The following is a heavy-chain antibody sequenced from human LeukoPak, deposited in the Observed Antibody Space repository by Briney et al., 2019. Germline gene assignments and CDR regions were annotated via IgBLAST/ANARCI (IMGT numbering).Heavy chain of an antibody. Sequence: NSSETLSLTCAVYGGSFSGYYWSWIRQPPGKGLEWIGGINHSGSTNYNPSLKSRVTISVDTSKNQFSLKLSSVTAADTAMYYCARGAITMVRGVRFDYWGQGTLVTVSS. J-gene: IGHJ4*02. CDR2: INHSGST. V-gene: IGHV4-34*01. D-gene: IGHD3-10*01. CDR3: ARGAITMVRGVRFDY. CDR1: GGSFSGYY.